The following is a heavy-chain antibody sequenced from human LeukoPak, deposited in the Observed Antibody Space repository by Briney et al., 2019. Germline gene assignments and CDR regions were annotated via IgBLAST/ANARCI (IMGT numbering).Heavy chain of an antibody. CDR1: GGSFSGYY. CDR3: ARGRYYDYVWGSYRYMPYFDY. CDR2: INHSGST. V-gene: IGHV4-34*01. J-gene: IGHJ4*02. Sequence: PSEALSLTCAVYGGSFSGYYWSWIRQPPGKGLEWIGEINHSGSTNYNPSLKSRVTISVDTSKNQFSLKLSSVTAADTAVYYCARGRYYDYVWGSYRYMPYFDYWGQGTLVTVSS. D-gene: IGHD3-16*02.